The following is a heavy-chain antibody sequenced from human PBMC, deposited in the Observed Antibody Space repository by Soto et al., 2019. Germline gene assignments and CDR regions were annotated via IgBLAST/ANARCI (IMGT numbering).Heavy chain of an antibody. CDR1: GGSISSGDYY. Sequence: SETLSLTCTVSGGSISSGDYYWSWIRQPPGKGLEWIGYIYYSGSTYYNPSLKGRVTISVDTSKNQFSLKLSSVTAADTAVYYCARAETTVTTGYYYGMDVWGQGTTVTVSS. D-gene: IGHD4-4*01. CDR2: IYYSGST. J-gene: IGHJ6*02. CDR3: ARAETTVTTGYYYGMDV. V-gene: IGHV4-30-4*01.